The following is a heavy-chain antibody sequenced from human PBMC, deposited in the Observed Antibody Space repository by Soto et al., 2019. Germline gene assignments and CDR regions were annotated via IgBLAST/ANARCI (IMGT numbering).Heavy chain of an antibody. CDR1: GFRFSIYS. V-gene: IGHV3-48*02. D-gene: IGHD1-1*01. CDR3: ARSVEGHFDY. Sequence: EVQLVESGGGLVQPGGSLRLSCAASGFRFSIYSMNWVRQAPGKGLEWSAYITSDTNTIKYADSVRGRFTVSRDNAKNSVYLQMNILTDEDTAVYYCARSVEGHFDYWGQGTVVTVSS. CDR2: ITSDTNTI. J-gene: IGHJ4*02.